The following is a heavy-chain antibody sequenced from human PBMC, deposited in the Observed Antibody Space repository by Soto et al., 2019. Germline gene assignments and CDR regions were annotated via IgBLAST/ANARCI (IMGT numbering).Heavy chain of an antibody. Sequence: SETLSLTCTVSGGSISSGDYYWSWIRQPPGKGLEWIGYIYYSGSTNYKPSLKNRVTISVDTSKNQFSLKLNSMTAADTAVYYCARHNYGSGSTYFDYWGQGTLVTVSS. D-gene: IGHD3-10*01. CDR3: ARHNYGSGSTYFDY. CDR1: GGSISSGDYY. J-gene: IGHJ4*02. V-gene: IGHV4-61*08. CDR2: IYYSGST.